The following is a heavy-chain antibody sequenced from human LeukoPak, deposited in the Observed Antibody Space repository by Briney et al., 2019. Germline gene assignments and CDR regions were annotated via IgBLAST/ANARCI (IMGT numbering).Heavy chain of an antibody. CDR1: GFTFSSYE. V-gene: IGHV3-48*03. CDR3: ARIAVAGTFDY. Sequence: PGGSLRLSCAASGFTFSSYEMNWVRQAPGKELEWVSYISSSGSTIYYADSVKGRFTISRDNAKNSLYLQMNSLGAEDTAVYYCARIAVAGTFDYWGQGTLVTVSS. D-gene: IGHD6-19*01. CDR2: ISSSGSTI. J-gene: IGHJ4*02.